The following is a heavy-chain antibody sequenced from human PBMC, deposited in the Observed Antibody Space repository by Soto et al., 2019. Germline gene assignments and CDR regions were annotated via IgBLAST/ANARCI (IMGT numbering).Heavy chain of an antibody. Sequence: PGGSLRLSCAASGFTFSDYYMDWVRRAPGKGLEWVARSRNKANGYTTEYAASVKGRFTISRDDSRNSLYLQMDSLTTEDTAMYYCATSRPPDPHGFDSWGQGTLVTVSS. V-gene: IGHV3-72*01. J-gene: IGHJ4*02. CDR3: ATSRPPDPHGFDS. CDR1: GFTFSDYY. CDR2: SRNKANGYTT.